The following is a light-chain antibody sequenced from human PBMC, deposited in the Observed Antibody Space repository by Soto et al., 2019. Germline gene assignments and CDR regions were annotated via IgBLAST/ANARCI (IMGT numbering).Light chain of an antibody. V-gene: IGKV3D-20*02. CDR3: QQRSNWPPIN. Sequence: EIVLTHSQGTLSLSPLEIANLSFSSSQSVSSSYLAWYQQKPGQAPRLLIYGASSRATGIPDRFSGSGSGTDFTLTISSLEPEDFAVYYCQQRSNWPPINFGQGTRLEIK. CDR2: GAS. J-gene: IGKJ5*01. CDR1: QSVSSSY.